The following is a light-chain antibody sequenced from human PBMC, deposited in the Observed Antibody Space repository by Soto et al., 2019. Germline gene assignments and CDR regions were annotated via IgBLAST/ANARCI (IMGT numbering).Light chain of an antibody. CDR3: QKYDSAPLT. J-gene: IGKJ4*01. V-gene: IGKV1-27*01. CDR2: GAS. Sequence: DIQMTQSPSSLTASIGDRVTISCRASQGFSNSLAWYQQKPGKVPTLLIYGASILQSGVPYRFSGSGSGTEFTLTISCLQPEDVATYFCQKYDSAPLTCGGGTKVEIK. CDR1: QGFSNS.